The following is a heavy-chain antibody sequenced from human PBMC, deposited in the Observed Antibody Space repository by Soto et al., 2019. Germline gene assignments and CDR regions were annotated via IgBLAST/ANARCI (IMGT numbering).Heavy chain of an antibody. D-gene: IGHD2-2*02. J-gene: IGHJ4*02. Sequence: EVQLLESGGGLVQPGGSLRLSCAASGFTFSSYAMSWVRQAPGKGLEWVSAISGSGGSTYYADSVKGRFTISRDNSKNTLYRQMNSLRAEDRAVYYCASPPMGCSSTSCYTDWGQGTLVTVSS. CDR3: ASPPMGCSSTSCYTD. CDR1: GFTFSSYA. V-gene: IGHV3-23*01. CDR2: ISGSGGST.